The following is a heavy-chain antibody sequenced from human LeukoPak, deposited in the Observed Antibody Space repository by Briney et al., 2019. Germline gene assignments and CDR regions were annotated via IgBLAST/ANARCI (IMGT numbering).Heavy chain of an antibody. Sequence: SETLSLTCTVSGGSISSGGYYWSWIRQHPGKGLEWIGYIYYSGSTYYNPSLKSRVTISVDTSKNQFSLKLSSVTAADTAVYYCARGGDYYDSSGWHYWGQGTLVTVSS. J-gene: IGHJ4*02. CDR2: IYYSGST. CDR3: ARGGDYYDSSGWHY. V-gene: IGHV4-31*03. D-gene: IGHD3-22*01. CDR1: GGSISSGGYY.